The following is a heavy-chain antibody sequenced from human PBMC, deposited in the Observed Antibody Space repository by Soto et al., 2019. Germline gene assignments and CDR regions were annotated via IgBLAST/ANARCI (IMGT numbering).Heavy chain of an antibody. V-gene: IGHV4-31*03. CDR3: ARGTGVADGMDV. J-gene: IGHJ6*02. CDR2: IYYSGST. CDR1: GGSISSGGYY. Sequence: SETLSLTCTVSGGSISSGGYYWSWIRQHPGKGLEWIGYIYYSGSTYYNPSLKSRVTISVDTSKNQFSLKLSSVTAADTAVYYCARGTGVADGMDVWGQGTTVTVSS. D-gene: IGHD2-8*01.